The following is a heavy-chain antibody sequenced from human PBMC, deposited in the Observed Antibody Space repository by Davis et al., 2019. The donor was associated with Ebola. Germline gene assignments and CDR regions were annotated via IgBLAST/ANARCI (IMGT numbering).Heavy chain of an antibody. Sequence: ASVKVSCKASGYTFTGYYMHWVRQAPGQGLEWMGRINPNSGGTNYAQKFQGRVTMTRDTSISTAYMELSRLRSDDTAVYYCARELVATIKVYYYYGMDVWGKGTTVTVSS. J-gene: IGHJ6*04. CDR2: INPNSGGT. V-gene: IGHV1-2*06. CDR3: ARELVATIKVYYYYGMDV. CDR1: GYTFTGYY. D-gene: IGHD5-12*01.